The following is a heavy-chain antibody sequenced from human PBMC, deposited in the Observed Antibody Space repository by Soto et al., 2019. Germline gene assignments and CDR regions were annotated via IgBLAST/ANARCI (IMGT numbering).Heavy chain of an antibody. Sequence: SETLSLTCTVSGGSISSYYWSWIRQPPGKGLEWIGYIYYSGSTNYNPSLKSRVTISVDTSKNQFSLKLSSVAAADTAVYYCARAKVDTAMDYYFDYWGQGTLVTVSS. CDR3: ARAKVDTAMDYYFDY. V-gene: IGHV4-59*01. J-gene: IGHJ4*02. CDR2: IYYSGST. CDR1: GGSISSYY. D-gene: IGHD5-18*01.